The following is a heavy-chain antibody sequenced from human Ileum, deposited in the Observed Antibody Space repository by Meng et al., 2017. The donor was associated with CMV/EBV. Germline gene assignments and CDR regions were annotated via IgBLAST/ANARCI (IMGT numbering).Heavy chain of an antibody. V-gene: IGHV3-30*04. CDR3: ARDLDYGDYFDY. CDR2: ISYDGSNK. D-gene: IGHD4-17*01. CDR1: GFTFSSYA. Sequence: AASGFTFSSYAMHWVRQAPGKGLEWVAVISYDGSNKYYADSVKGRFTISRDNSKNTLYLQMNSLRAEDTAVYYCARDLDYGDYFDYWGQGTLVTVSS. J-gene: IGHJ4*02.